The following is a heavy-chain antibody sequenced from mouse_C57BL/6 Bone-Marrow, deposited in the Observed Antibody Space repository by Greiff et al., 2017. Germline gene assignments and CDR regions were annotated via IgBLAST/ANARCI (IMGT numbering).Heavy chain of an antibody. CDR1: GYTFTSYW. CDR2: IDPSDSYT. D-gene: IGHD1-1*01. V-gene: IGHV1-69*01. J-gene: IGHJ4*01. Sequence: QVQLQQPGAELVMPGASVKLSCKASGYTFTSYWMHWVKQRPGQGLEWIGEIDPSDSYTNYNQKFKGKSTLTVDKSSSTAYMRLSSLTSEDSAVYYCVRSDYYGSSSYSAMDYWGQGTSVTVSS. CDR3: VRSDYYGSSSYSAMDY.